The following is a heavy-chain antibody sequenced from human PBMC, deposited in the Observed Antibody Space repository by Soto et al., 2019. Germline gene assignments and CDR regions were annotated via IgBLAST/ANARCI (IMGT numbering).Heavy chain of an antibody. J-gene: IGHJ4*02. V-gene: IGHV3-30*19. CDR3: ASPREGQWLVFDH. Sequence: GGSLRLSCVVSGFTFSDFGMHWVRQSPGEGLAWVASISKDGLDRYYSESVKGRFTISRDDSKNTVFLQMNSLKVEDTAAYFCASPREGQWLVFDHWGQRTLVTVSS. CDR2: ISKDGLDR. CDR1: GFTFSDFG. D-gene: IGHD6-19*01.